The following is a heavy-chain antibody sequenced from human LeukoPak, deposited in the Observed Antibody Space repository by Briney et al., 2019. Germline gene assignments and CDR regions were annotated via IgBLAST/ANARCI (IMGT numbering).Heavy chain of an antibody. CDR1: VFTFSSYY. CDR2: IDSYGSST. J-gene: IGHJ4*02. CDR3: ARGGSGY. Sequence: GGSLRLSCAASVFTFSSYYMHCVRQAPGKALVCVSRIDSYGSSTSYADSVKRRFTISRYNAKNTLYLQMNSLRAEDTAVYYCARGGSGYWGQGTLVTVSS. D-gene: IGHD6-19*01. V-gene: IGHV3-74*01.